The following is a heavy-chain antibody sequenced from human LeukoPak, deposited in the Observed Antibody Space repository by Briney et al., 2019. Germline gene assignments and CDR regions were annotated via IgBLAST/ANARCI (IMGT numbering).Heavy chain of an antibody. CDR2: IIPIFATA. J-gene: IGHJ5*02. V-gene: IGHV1-69*13. CDR1: GGTFTSYA. Sequence: SVKASCKVSGGTFTSYAISWVRQAPGQGLEWMGGIIPIFATANYAQKFQGRVTINADESTSTASMERSSLRSEDTAVYYCAREVRKIVVVPAAIKFNWFDPWGQGTLVTVSS. CDR3: AREVRKIVVVPAAIKFNWFDP. D-gene: IGHD2-2*02.